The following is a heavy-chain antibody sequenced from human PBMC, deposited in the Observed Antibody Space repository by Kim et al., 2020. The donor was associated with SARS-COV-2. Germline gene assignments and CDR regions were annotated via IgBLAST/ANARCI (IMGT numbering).Heavy chain of an antibody. Sequence: GGSLRLSCAASGFTFSSYSMNWVRQAPGKGLEWVSSISSSSSYIYYADSVKGRFTISRDNAKNSLYLQMNSLRAEDTAVYYCARDKAAAGIGGDAFDIWGQGTMVTVSS. D-gene: IGHD6-13*01. CDR1: GFTFSSYS. CDR2: ISSSSSYI. V-gene: IGHV3-21*01. CDR3: ARDKAAAGIGGDAFDI. J-gene: IGHJ3*02.